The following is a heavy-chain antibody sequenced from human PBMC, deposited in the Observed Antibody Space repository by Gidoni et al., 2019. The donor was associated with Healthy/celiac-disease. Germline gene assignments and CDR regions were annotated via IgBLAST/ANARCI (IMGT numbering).Heavy chain of an antibody. Sequence: QVQLVQSGAEVKKPGASVKDSCKASGYTFTSYSIHWVRPAPGDRLEWMGWINSDTGNPKYSQNFQGRVTITRDTSASTVYMELSNLRSEDTAVYYCARDPGVPPNCFDPWGQGTLVTVSS. J-gene: IGHJ5*02. CDR3: ARDPGVPPNCFDP. CDR2: INSDTGNP. V-gene: IGHV1-3*01. CDR1: GYTFTSYS. D-gene: IGHD2-8*01.